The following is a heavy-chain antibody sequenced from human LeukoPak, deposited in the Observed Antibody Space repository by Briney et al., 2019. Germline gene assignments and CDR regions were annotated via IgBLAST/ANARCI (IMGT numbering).Heavy chain of an antibody. CDR1: GGSISSSSYY. CDR3: ARAYSSGCIDY. V-gene: IGHV4-39*01. CDR2: IYYSGST. D-gene: IGHD6-19*01. Sequence: SETLSLTCTVSGGSISSSSYYWGWIRQPPGKGLEWIGSIYYSGSTYYNPSLKSRVTISVDTSKNQFSLKLSSVTAADTAVYYCARAYSSGCIDYWGQGTLVTVSS. J-gene: IGHJ4*02.